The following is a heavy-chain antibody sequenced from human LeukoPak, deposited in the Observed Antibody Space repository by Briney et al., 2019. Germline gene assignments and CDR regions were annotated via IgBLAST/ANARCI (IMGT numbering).Heavy chain of an antibody. CDR3: ARARPGGYFDY. V-gene: IGHV3-7*04. CDR2: IKQDGSDE. Sequence: GGSLRLSCAASGFTFSYYWMTWVRQAPGKGLEWVAKIKQDGSDEYYVDSVKGRCTISKDNAENSLYLQMNSLRAEDTAVYYCARARPGGYFDYWGQGTLVTVSS. CDR1: GFTFSYYW. J-gene: IGHJ4*02. D-gene: IGHD2-15*01.